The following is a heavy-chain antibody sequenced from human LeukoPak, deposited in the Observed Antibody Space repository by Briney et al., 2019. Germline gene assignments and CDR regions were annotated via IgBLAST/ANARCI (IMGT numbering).Heavy chain of an antibody. J-gene: IGHJ5*02. Sequence: SETLSLTSAVYGGSFSGYYWSWIRQPPGKGLEWIGEINHSGSTNYNPSLKSRVTISVDTSKNQFSLKLSSVTAADTAVYYCARGQGDWGPRRDWFDPWGQGTLVTVSS. CDR3: ARGQGDWGPRRDWFDP. CDR1: GGSFSGYY. V-gene: IGHV4-34*01. CDR2: INHSGST. D-gene: IGHD2-21*02.